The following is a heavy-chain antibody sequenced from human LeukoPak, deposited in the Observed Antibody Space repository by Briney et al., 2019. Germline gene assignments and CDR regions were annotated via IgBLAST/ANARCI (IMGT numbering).Heavy chain of an antibody. CDR3: ARKLGHYYQYMDV. D-gene: IGHD3-3*02. Sequence: PGGSLRLSCAASGFNFISYAMSWVRQAPGKGLEWVSAISGSGGSTYYADSVKGRFTVSRDNAKNSLYLQMNSLRAEDTAVYYCARKLGHYYQYMDVWGKGTTVTVSS. V-gene: IGHV3-23*01. J-gene: IGHJ6*03. CDR1: GFNFISYA. CDR2: ISGSGGST.